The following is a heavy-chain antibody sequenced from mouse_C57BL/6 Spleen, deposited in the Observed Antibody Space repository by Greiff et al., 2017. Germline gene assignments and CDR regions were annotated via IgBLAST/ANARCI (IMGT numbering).Heavy chain of an antibody. J-gene: IGHJ4*01. V-gene: IGHV1-50*01. CDR3: ARGRGVDY. CDR2: IDPSGSYT. CDR1: GYTFTSYW. Sequence: VQLQQPGAELVKPGASVKLSCKASGYTFTSYWMQWVKQRPGQGLEWIGEIDPSGSYTNYNQKFKGKATLTVDTSSSTAYMQLSSLTSEDSAVYYCARGRGVDYWGQGTSVTVSS.